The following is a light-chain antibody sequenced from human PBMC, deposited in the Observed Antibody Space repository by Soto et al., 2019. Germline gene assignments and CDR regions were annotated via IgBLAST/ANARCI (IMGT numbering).Light chain of an antibody. CDR3: CSSGGSPTYV. Sequence: QSVLTQLASVSASPGQSISISCPETSSNVGSYKLVSWYLQHPGKAPKLMVFEVNKRPSGVSQRFSGSTSGNPASLTISGLKVEDEADYYCCSSGGSPTYVFGPGTKVTVL. CDR1: SSNVGSYKL. V-gene: IGLV2-23*02. CDR2: EVN. J-gene: IGLJ1*01.